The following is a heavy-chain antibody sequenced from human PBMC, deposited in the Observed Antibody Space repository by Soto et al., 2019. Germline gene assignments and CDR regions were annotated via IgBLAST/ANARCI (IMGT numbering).Heavy chain of an antibody. CDR3: ARSSGPDAFDI. Sequence: GASVKVSCKASGGTFSSYTISWVRQAPGQGLEWMGRIIPILGIANYAQKFQGRVTITADKSTSTAYMELSSLRSEDTAVYYCARSSGPDAFDIWGQGTMVTVSS. J-gene: IGHJ3*02. V-gene: IGHV1-69*02. D-gene: IGHD6-6*01. CDR2: IIPILGIA. CDR1: GGTFSSYT.